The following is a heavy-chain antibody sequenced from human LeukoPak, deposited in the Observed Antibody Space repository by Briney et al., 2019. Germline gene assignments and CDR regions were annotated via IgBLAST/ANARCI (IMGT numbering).Heavy chain of an antibody. V-gene: IGHV3-23*01. CDR2: ISNSSGST. CDR1: GFSFSSYA. CDR3: ASGGAPAGY. D-gene: IGHD6-25*01. Sequence: GGSLRLSCAASGFSFSSYAMSWVRQAPGKGLEWVSSISNSSGSTYYADSVKGRFTISRDNSKNTLYLQMNSLRAEDTAVYYCASGGAPAGYWGQGTLVIVSS. J-gene: IGHJ4*02.